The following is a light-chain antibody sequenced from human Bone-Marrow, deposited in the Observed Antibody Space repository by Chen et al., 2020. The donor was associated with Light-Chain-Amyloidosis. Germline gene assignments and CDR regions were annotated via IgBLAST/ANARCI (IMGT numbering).Light chain of an antibody. CDR3: QVWDRSSDRPV. CDR1: NIGSTG. Sequence: SSVLTQPSSVSVAPGQTATIACGGNNIGSTGVHWYQQTPGQAPLLVVYDDSDRPSGIPERLSGSNSGDAATLTISRVEAWDEADYYCQVWDRSSDRPVFGGGTKLTVL. CDR2: DDS. J-gene: IGLJ3*02. V-gene: IGLV3-21*02.